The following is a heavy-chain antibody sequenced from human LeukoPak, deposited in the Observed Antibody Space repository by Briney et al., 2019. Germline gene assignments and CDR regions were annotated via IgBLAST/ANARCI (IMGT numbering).Heavy chain of an antibody. D-gene: IGHD4-17*01. CDR2: IYYSGST. V-gene: IGHV4-59*01. CDR3: ARDNGDYHFDY. Sequence: PSETLSLTCTVSGGSISSYYWSWIRQPPGKGLEWIGYIYYSGSTNYNPSLKSRVTISVDTSKNQFSLKLSSVTAADTAVYYCARDNGDYHFDYWGQGTLVTVSS. J-gene: IGHJ4*02. CDR1: GGSISSYY.